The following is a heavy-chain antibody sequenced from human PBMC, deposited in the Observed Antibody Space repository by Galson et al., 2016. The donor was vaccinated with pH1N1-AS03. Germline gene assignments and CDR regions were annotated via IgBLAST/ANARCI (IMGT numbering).Heavy chain of an antibody. D-gene: IGHD3-10*01. Sequence: SVKVSCKASGYTFSRYYMHWMRQAPGQGPEWMGVIDPSIGSTTYAQKFQGRVNMTRDTATTTAYMELRSLRSDDTAVYYCATYGSGSRGGFGYWGQGALITVSS. CDR2: IDPSIGST. CDR1: GYTFSRYY. CDR3: ATYGSGSRGGFGY. J-gene: IGHJ4*02. V-gene: IGHV1-46*01.